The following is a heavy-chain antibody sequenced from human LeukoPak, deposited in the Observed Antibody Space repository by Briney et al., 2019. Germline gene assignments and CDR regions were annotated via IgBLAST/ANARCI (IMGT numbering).Heavy chain of an antibody. CDR1: GFTFSSYS. D-gene: IGHD1-26*01. J-gene: IGHJ4*02. Sequence: PGGSLRLSCAASGFTFSSYSMNWVRQAPGKGLEWVSYISSGSSTVYYADSVKGRFTISRDNPKNSLYLQMNSLRVEDTAVYYCARGLGNFDYWGQGTLVTVSS. CDR2: ISSGSSTV. V-gene: IGHV3-48*01. CDR3: ARGLGNFDY.